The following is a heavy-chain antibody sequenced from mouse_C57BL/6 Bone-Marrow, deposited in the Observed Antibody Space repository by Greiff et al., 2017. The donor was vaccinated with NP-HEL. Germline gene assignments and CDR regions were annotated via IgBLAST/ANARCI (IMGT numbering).Heavy chain of an antibody. Sequence: EVQGVESGGGLVKPGGSLKLSCAASGFTFSDYGMHWVRQAPEQGLEWVAYISSGSSTIYYADTVKGRFTISRDNAKNTLFLQMTSLRSEDTAMYDCARKLAYWYFDVWGTGTTVTVSS. V-gene: IGHV5-17*01. J-gene: IGHJ1*03. D-gene: IGHD4-1*01. CDR2: ISSGSSTI. CDR1: GFTFSDYG. CDR3: ARKLAYWYFDV.